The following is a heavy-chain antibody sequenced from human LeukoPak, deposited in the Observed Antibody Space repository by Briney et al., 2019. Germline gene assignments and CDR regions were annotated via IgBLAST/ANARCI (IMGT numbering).Heavy chain of an antibody. J-gene: IGHJ6*02. V-gene: IGHV1-69*04. D-gene: IGHD6-19*01. Sequence: SVKVSCKASGGTFSSYVISWVRQAPGQGLEWMGRIIPVLGIANYAQEFQGRVTITADKSTSTAYMELSSLRSEDTAVYYCASGSLGFYSSGDRYYYYGMDVWGQGTTVTVSS. CDR3: ASGSLGFYSSGDRYYYYGMDV. CDR1: GGTFSSYV. CDR2: IIPVLGIA.